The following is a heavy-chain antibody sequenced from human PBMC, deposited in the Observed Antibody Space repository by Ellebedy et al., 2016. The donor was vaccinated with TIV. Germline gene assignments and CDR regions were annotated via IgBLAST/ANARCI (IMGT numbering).Heavy chain of an antibody. Sequence: MPSETLSLTCTVSGGSISSSSYYWGWIRQPPGKGLEWIGSIYYSGSTYYNPSLKSRVTISVDTSKNQFSLKLSSVTAADTAVYYCARHTSGYNDYWGQGTLVTVSS. CDR1: GGSISSSSYY. CDR2: IYYSGST. CDR3: ARHTSGYNDY. J-gene: IGHJ4*02. D-gene: IGHD3-22*01. V-gene: IGHV4-39*01.